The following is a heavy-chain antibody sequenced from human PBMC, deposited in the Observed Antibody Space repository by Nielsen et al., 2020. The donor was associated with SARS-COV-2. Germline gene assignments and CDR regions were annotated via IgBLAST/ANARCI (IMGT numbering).Heavy chain of an antibody. D-gene: IGHD3-22*01. CDR2: INSDGSST. J-gene: IGHJ4*02. Sequence: GGSLRLSCAASGFTFDDYAMHWVRQAPGKGLVWVSRINSDGSSTSYADSVKGRFTISRDNAKNTLYLQMNSLRAEDTAVYYCARAPYYDSSGDFDYWGQGTLVTVSS. CDR3: ARAPYYDSSGDFDY. CDR1: GFTFDDYA. V-gene: IGHV3-74*01.